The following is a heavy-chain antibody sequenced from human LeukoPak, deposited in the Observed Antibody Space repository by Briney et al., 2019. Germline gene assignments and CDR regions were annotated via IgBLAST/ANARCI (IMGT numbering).Heavy chain of an antibody. Sequence: GGSLGLSCAASGFTFSSYAMSWVRQAPGKGLEWVSAISGSGGSTYYADSVKGRFTISRDNSKNTLYLQMNSLRAEDTAVYYCAKDGWEDIVVVPAAMMGYFDYWGQGTLVTVSS. J-gene: IGHJ4*02. CDR2: ISGSGGST. V-gene: IGHV3-23*01. D-gene: IGHD2-2*01. CDR1: GFTFSSYA. CDR3: AKDGWEDIVVVPAAMMGYFDY.